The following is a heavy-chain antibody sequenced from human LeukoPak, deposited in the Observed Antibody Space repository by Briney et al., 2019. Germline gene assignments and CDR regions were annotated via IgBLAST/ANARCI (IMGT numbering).Heavy chain of an antibody. D-gene: IGHD2-2*02. V-gene: IGHV1-69*01. J-gene: IGHJ6*03. Sequence: SVKVSCMTSGETFSNYAISWVRQAPGQGLEWMGGIIPIFGTANYAQKLQGRVTITADESTSTAYMELSSLRSEDTAVYYCARVPAAITGYYYYYMDVWGKGTTVTVSS. CDR1: GETFSNYA. CDR2: IIPIFGTA. CDR3: ARVPAAITGYYYYYMDV.